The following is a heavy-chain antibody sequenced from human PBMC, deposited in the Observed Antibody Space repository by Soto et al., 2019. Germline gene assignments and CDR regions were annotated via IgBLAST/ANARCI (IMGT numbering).Heavy chain of an antibody. CDR1: GASISSSNW. CDR2: IYYSGTT. V-gene: IGHV4-28*01. D-gene: IGHD1-26*01. CDR3: ARREIEGPIDC. J-gene: IGHJ4*02. Sequence: SETLSLTCAVSGASISSSNWWGWIRQPPGKGLEWIGYIYYSGTTYYNPSLKSRVTMSVDTSKNQFSLKLTSVTAVDTAVYYCARREIEGPIDCWGQGTLVTVSS.